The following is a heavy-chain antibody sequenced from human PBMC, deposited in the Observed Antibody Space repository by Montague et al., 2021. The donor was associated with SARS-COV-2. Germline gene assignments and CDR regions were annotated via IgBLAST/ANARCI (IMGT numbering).Heavy chain of an antibody. D-gene: IGHD3-9*01. J-gene: IGHJ4*02. Sequence: SETLSLTCTVSGGSFSGYYWSWIRQPPGKGLEWIGYIYYSWITNXNPSLKSRVTISVDTSKSQFSLTLSSVTAADTAVYYCARGNDILTGYDYWGQGTLVTVSS. CDR1: GGSFSGYY. CDR3: ARGNDILTGYDY. CDR2: IYYSWIT. V-gene: IGHV4-59*01.